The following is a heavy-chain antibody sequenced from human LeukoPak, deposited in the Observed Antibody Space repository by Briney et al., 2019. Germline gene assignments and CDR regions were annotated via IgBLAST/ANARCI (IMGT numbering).Heavy chain of an antibody. CDR3: ARGYSSNWYWFDP. J-gene: IGHJ5*02. CDR2: ISTSGST. CDR1: SGSASNYF. V-gene: IGHV4-4*07. D-gene: IGHD6-13*01. Sequence: SETLSLTCAVSSGSASNYFWSWIRQPAGKGLGWIGRISTSGSTNYNPSLKSRVTMSLDTSKSQFSLKLSSVTAADTAVYYCARGYSSNWYWFDPWGQGTLVTVSS.